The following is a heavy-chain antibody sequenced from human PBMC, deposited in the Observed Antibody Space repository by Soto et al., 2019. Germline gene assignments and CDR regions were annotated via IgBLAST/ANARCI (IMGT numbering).Heavy chain of an antibody. CDR1: GFTFSSYA. Sequence: EVQLLESGGGLVQPGGSLRLSCAASGFTFSSYAMSWVRQAPGKGLEWVSAISGSGGSTYYADSVKGRFTISRDNSKNTLYLQMNSLRAEDTAVYYCAKEGGAMATINAGAFDIWGQGTMVTVSS. CDR3: AKEGGAMATINAGAFDI. V-gene: IGHV3-23*01. J-gene: IGHJ3*02. CDR2: ISGSGGST. D-gene: IGHD5-12*01.